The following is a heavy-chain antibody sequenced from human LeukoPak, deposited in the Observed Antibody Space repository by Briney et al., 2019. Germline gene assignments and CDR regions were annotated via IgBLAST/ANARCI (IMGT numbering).Heavy chain of an antibody. CDR2: INHSGST. Sequence: SETLSLTCAVYGGSFSGYYWSWLRQPPGKGLEWIGEINHSGSTNYNPSLKSRVTISVDTSKNQFSLKLSSVTAADTAVYYCARSKWDIVLMVYAIGSNWFDPWGQGTLVTVSS. CDR3: ARSKWDIVLMVYAIGSNWFDP. CDR1: GGSFSGYY. D-gene: IGHD2-8*01. J-gene: IGHJ5*02. V-gene: IGHV4-34*01.